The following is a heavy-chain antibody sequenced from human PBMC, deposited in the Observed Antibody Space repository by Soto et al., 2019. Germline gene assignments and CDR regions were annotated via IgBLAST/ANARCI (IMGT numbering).Heavy chain of an antibody. Sequence: GGSLRLSCAASGFTFSSYAMHWVRQAPGKGLEWVAVISYDGSNKYYADSVKGRFTISRDNSKNTLYLQMNSLRAEDTAVYYCARDLAKWELLLNFDYWGQGTLVTVSS. CDR3: ARDLAKWELLLNFDY. CDR2: ISYDGSNK. V-gene: IGHV3-30-3*01. CDR1: GFTFSSYA. D-gene: IGHD1-26*01. J-gene: IGHJ4*02.